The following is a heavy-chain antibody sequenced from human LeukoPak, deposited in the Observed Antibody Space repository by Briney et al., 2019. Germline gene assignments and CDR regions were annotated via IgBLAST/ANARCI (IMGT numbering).Heavy chain of an antibody. V-gene: IGHV4-34*01. CDR3: ARVRRTPSYYYDSSGYYDLDY. CDR1: GGSFSGYY. CDR2: INHSGST. Sequence: PSETLSLTCAVYGGSFSGYYWSWIRQPPGKGLEWIGEINHSGSTNYNPSLKSRVTISVDTSKNQFSLKLSSVTAADTAVYYCARVRRTPSYYYDSSGYYDLDYWGQGTLVTDSS. D-gene: IGHD3-22*01. J-gene: IGHJ4*02.